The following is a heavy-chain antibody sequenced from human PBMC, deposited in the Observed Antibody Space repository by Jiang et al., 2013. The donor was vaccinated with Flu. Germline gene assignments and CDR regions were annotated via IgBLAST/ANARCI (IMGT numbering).Heavy chain of an antibody. J-gene: IGHJ5*02. D-gene: IGHD6-13*01. CDR1: SYS. Sequence: SYSMNWVRQAPGKGLEWVSSISSSSSYIYYADSVKGRFTISRDNAKNSLYLQMNSLRAEDTAVYYCARDGIAAAGAGWFDPWGQGTLVTVSS. CDR3: ARDGIAAAGAGWFDP. V-gene: IGHV3-21*01. CDR2: ISSSSSYI.